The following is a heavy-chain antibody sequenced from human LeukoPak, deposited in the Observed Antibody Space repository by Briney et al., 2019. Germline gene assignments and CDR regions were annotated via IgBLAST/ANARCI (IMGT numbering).Heavy chain of an antibody. J-gene: IGHJ5*02. CDR3: AKDRLVGFDP. D-gene: IGHD1-26*01. CDR2: IRYDGSNK. Sequence: GGSLRLSCAASGFTFSSYGMHWVRQAPGKGLEWAAFIRYDGSNKYYADSVKGRFTISRDNSKNTLYLQMNSLRAEDTAVYYCAKDRLVGFDPWGQGTLVTVSS. V-gene: IGHV3-30*02. CDR1: GFTFSSYG.